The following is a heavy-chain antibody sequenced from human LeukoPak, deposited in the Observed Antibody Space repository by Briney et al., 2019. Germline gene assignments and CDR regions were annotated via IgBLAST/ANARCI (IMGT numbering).Heavy chain of an antibody. CDR2: ISGSGGST. Sequence: GGSLRLSCAASGFTFSSYAMSWVRQAPGKGLEWVSAISGSGGSTYYADSVKGRFTISRDNSKNTLYLQMNSLRAENTAVYYCAKDGQTGTIYYYYMDVWGKGTTVTVSS. CDR1: GFTFSSYA. V-gene: IGHV3-23*01. CDR3: AKDGQTGTIYYYYMDV. D-gene: IGHD1-1*01. J-gene: IGHJ6*03.